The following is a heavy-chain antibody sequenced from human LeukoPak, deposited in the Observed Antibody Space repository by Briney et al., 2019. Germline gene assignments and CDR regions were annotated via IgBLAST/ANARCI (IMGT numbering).Heavy chain of an antibody. Sequence: SQTLSLTCAISGDSVSSNSAAWNWITQSPSRGLEWLGRTYYRSKWYNDYAVSVTSRITINPDTSKNQFSLKLSSVTAADTAVYYCASRSDYDILTGYPVNLNWFAPWGQGTLVTVSS. CDR1: GDSVSSNSAA. D-gene: IGHD3-9*01. CDR2: TYYRSKWYN. V-gene: IGHV6-1*01. CDR3: ASRSDYDILTGYPVNLNWFAP. J-gene: IGHJ5*02.